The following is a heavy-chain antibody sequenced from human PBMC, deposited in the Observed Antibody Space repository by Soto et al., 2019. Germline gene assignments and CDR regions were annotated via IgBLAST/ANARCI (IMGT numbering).Heavy chain of an antibody. V-gene: IGHV3-21*01. J-gene: IGHJ4*02. Sequence: PGVSVRLSCAASGFTFSSYSMNWVRQAPGKGLEWVSSISSSSSYIYYADSVKGRFTISRDNAKNSLYLQMNSLRAEDTAVYYCARDPHTIPLYSSSSEFDYWGQGTLVTVSS. CDR1: GFTFSSYS. CDR3: ARDPHTIPLYSSSSEFDY. D-gene: IGHD6-13*01. CDR2: ISSSSSYI.